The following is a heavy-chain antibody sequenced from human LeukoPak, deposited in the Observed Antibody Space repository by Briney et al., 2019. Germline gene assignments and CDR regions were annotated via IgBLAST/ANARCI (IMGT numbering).Heavy chain of an antibody. J-gene: IGHJ4*02. CDR2: IKPDGTTK. Sequence: GGSLRLSCAASGFPFSSYSMTWVRQAPGKGLEWVANIKPDGTTKFYVDSVKGRFTISRDNALNSLYLQMNSLRAEDTAICYCARSIPYGTTWYGRSDYWGRGTLVTVSS. CDR1: GFPFSSYS. V-gene: IGHV3-7*03. D-gene: IGHD6-13*01. CDR3: ARSIPYGTTWYGRSDY.